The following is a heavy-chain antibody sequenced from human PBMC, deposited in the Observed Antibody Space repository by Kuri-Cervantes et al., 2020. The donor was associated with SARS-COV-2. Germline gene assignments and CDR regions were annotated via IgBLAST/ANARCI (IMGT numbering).Heavy chain of an antibody. CDR1: GYTLTELS. CDR3: ARGLQVDY. Sequence: ASVKVSCKVSGYTLTELSMHWVRQAPGKGLEWMGWINPNSGGTNYAQKFQGRVTMTRDTSISTAYMELSRLRSDDTAVYYCARGLQVDYWGQGTLVTVSS. CDR2: INPNSGGT. D-gene: IGHD4-11*01. J-gene: IGHJ4*02. V-gene: IGHV1-2*02.